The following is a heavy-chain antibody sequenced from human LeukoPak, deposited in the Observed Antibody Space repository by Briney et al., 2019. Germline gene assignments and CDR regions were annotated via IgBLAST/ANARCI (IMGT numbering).Heavy chain of an antibody. Sequence: ASVKVSCKASGYTFASYDINWVRQATGQGLEWMGWMTPNSGNTGYAQKFQGRVTITRNTSISTAYMELSSLRSEDTAVYYCARVPRDFWSGYYLDYWGQGTLVTVSS. D-gene: IGHD3-3*01. CDR1: GYTFASYD. J-gene: IGHJ4*02. V-gene: IGHV1-8*02. CDR2: MTPNSGNT. CDR3: ARVPRDFWSGYYLDY.